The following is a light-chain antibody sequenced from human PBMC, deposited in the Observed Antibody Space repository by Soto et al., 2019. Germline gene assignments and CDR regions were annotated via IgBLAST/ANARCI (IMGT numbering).Light chain of an antibody. CDR1: QSLLHSNGYNY. J-gene: IGKJ5*01. Sequence: DSVMTQAPLSLPVTPGEPASISCGSSQSLLHSNGYNYLDWYLQKPGQSPQLLIYLGSNRASGVPDRFSGSGSGTDFTLQISRVEAEDVGVYYCMQALQTAITFGQGTRLEIK. CDR2: LGS. V-gene: IGKV2-28*01. CDR3: MQALQTAIT.